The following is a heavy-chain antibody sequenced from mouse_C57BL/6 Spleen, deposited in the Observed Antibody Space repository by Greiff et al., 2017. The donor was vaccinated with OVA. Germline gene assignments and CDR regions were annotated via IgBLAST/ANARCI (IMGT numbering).Heavy chain of an antibody. CDR1: GYTFTSYW. V-gene: IGHV1-52*01. D-gene: IGHD1-1*01. Sequence: QVQLKQPGAELVRPGSSVKPSCKASGYTFTSYWMHWVKQRPIQGLEWIGNIDPSDSETHYNQKFKDKATLTVDKSSSTAYMQLSSLTSEDSAVYYCAREGIYYYGSSQYYAMDYWGQGTSVTVSS. J-gene: IGHJ4*01. CDR2: IDPSDSET. CDR3: AREGIYYYGSSQYYAMDY.